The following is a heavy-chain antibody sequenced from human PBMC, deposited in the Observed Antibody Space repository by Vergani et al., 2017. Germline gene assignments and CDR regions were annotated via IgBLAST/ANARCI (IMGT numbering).Heavy chain of an antibody. CDR1: GYTFTGYY. V-gene: IGHV1-2*02. J-gene: IGHJ6*02. Sequence: QVQLVQSGAEVKKPGASVKVSCKASGYTFTGYYMHWVRQAPGQGLEWMGWINPNSGGTNYAQKFQGRVTMTRDTSISTAYMELSRLRSDDTAVYYCARSPGDGXAAYRGGDYYGMDVWGQGTTVTVSS. D-gene: IGHD2-2*01. CDR3: ARSPGDGXAAYRGGDYYGMDV. CDR2: INPNSGGT.